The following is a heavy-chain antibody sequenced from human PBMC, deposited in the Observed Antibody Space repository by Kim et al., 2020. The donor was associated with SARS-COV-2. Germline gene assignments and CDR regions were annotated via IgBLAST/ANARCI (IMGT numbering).Heavy chain of an antibody. D-gene: IGHD3-10*01. V-gene: IGHV4-4*02. J-gene: IGHJ5*02. CDR2: IYHSGST. Sequence: TLSLTCAVSGGSISSSNWWSWVRQPPGKGLEWLGEIYHSGSTNYNPSLKSRVTISVDKSKNQFSLKLSSVTAADTAVYYCARDGSAYYGSGSYYISNWFDPWGQGTLVTVSS. CDR3: ARDGSAYYGSGSYYISNWFDP. CDR1: GGSISSSNW.